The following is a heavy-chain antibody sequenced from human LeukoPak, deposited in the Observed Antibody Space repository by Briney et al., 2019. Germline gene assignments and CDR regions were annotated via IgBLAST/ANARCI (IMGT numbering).Heavy chain of an antibody. J-gene: IGHJ4*02. CDR3: AKDAGTWGYGYYSDY. D-gene: IGHD7-27*01. CDR2: ISSNGGST. CDR1: GFTFTNYA. V-gene: IGHV3-64*04. Sequence: GGSLRLSCSASGFTFTNYAMHWVRQAPGKRLEYVSSISSNGGSTYYADSVKGRFTISRDNSKNTLYLQMNSLRAEDTAVYYCAKDAGTWGYGYYSDYWGQGTLVTVSS.